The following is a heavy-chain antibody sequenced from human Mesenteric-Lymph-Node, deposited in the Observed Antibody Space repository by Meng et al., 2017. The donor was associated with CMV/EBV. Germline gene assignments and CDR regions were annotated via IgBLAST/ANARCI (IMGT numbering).Heavy chain of an antibody. CDR3: ARDALGYCSSTSCPGGIDP. CDR2: INPSGGST. J-gene: IGHJ5*02. Sequence: ASVKVSCKASGYTFTSYYMHWVRQAPGQGLEWMGIINPSGGSTSYAQKFQGRVTMTRDTSTSTVYMELSSLRSEDTAVYYCARDALGYCSSTSCPGGIDPWGHGTLVTVSS. D-gene: IGHD2-2*01. V-gene: IGHV1-46*01. CDR1: GYTFTSYY.